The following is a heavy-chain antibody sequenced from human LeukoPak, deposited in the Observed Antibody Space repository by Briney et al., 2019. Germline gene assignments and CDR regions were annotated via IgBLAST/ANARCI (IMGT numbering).Heavy chain of an antibody. V-gene: IGHV4-4*07. J-gene: IGHJ6*03. D-gene: IGHD3-10*01. CDR2: IYTSGST. CDR3: ARGDYGSGSYYNVRYYYMDV. Sequence: SETLSLTCTVSGGSISSYYWSWIRQPAGKGLEWIRRIYTSGSTNYNPSLKSRVTMSVDTSKNQFSLKLSSVTAADTAVYYCARGDYGSGSYYNVRYYYMDVWGKGTTVTVSS. CDR1: GGSISSYY.